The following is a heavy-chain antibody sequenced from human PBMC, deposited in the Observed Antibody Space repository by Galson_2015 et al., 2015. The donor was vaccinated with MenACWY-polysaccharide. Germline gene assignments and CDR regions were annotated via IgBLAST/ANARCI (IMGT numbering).Heavy chain of an antibody. Sequence: CAASGLKFRGSGMHWVRQAPGKGLEWVAVIQYDGSQKQYIDSVKGRFTISRDNSKNTLYLEMNSLRAEDTALYYCAREGSRIVFHAFDVWGQGTMVIVSS. J-gene: IGHJ3*01. CDR2: IQYDGSQK. D-gene: IGHD3-10*02. CDR1: GLKFRGSG. V-gene: IGHV3-33*01. CDR3: AREGSRIVFHAFDV.